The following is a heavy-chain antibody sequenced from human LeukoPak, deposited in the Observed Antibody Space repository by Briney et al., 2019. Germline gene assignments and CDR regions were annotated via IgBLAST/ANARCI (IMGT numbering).Heavy chain of an antibody. J-gene: IGHJ4*02. CDR2: ITTSSTNI. CDR3: ARSSQRGNSGYEVLDY. D-gene: IGHD5-12*01. CDR1: GFSFSSYS. Sequence: WGSLTLSCAASGFSFSSYSRNWVRQAPGKGLEWISSITTSSTNIYYGGSLKGRFSISRDNATNSLSLHMNSLRAEDTAIYYCARSSQRGNSGYEVLDYWGQGTVVTVSS. V-gene: IGHV3-21*01.